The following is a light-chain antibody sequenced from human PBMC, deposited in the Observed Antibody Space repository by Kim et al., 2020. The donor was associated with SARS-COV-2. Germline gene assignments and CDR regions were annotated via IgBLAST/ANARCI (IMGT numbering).Light chain of an antibody. CDR2: GAS. CDR1: QSVTSRF. V-gene: IGKV3-20*01. CDR3: KQYGDLPLT. Sequence: SPGQRATLSCRASQSVTSRFLAWYQQKPGQAPRLLIYGASSRATGIADRFSGRGSGTDFTLTIGRLQPEDFAVYYCKQYGDLPLTFGGGTKVQI. J-gene: IGKJ4*01.